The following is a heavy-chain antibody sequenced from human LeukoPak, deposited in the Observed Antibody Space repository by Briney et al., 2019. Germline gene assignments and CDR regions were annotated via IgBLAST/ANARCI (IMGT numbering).Heavy chain of an antibody. CDR3: ARDGPRGDVDY. CDR2: INPNSGGT. J-gene: IGHJ4*02. V-gene: IGHV1-2*02. D-gene: IGHD3-10*01. Sequence: ASVKVSCKPSGYSFTDYYMDWVRQAPGQGLEWMGWINPNSGGTSYAQQFQGRVTMSRDTSNSTAYMELSRLRSDDTAVYYCARDGPRGDVDYWGQGTLVTVSS. CDR1: GYSFTDYY.